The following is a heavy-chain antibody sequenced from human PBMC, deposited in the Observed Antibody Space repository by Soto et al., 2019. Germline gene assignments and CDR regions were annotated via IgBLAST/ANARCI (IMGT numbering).Heavy chain of an antibody. CDR1: GGSINSGGYY. Sequence: SETLSLTCTVSGGSINSGGYYWSWIRQHPGKGLEWIGYIYYSGSTYYNPSLKSRVTISVDTSKNQFSLKLSSVTAADTAVYNCARTMVRGPYYYYYGMDVWGQGTTVTVSS. CDR2: IYYSGST. D-gene: IGHD3-10*01. CDR3: ARTMVRGPYYYYYGMDV. J-gene: IGHJ6*02. V-gene: IGHV4-31*03.